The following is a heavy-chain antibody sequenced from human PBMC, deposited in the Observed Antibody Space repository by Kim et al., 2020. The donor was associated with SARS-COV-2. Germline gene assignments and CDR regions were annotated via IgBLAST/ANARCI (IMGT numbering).Heavy chain of an antibody. Sequence: SGPTLVNPTQTLTLTCTFSGFSLSTSGMCVSWIRQPPGKALEWLARIDWDDDKYYSTSLKTRLTISKDTSKNQVVLTMTNMDPVDTATYYCARIRGYCSGGSCYPKKDYYYYYGMDVWGQGTTVTVSS. CDR3: ARIRGYCSGGSCYPKKDYYYYYGMDV. CDR1: GFSLSTSGMC. D-gene: IGHD2-15*01. CDR2: IDWDDDK. J-gene: IGHJ6*02. V-gene: IGHV2-70*11.